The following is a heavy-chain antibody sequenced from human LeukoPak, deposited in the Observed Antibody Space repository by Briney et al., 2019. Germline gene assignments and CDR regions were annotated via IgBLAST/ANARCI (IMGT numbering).Heavy chain of an antibody. CDR2: IKQDGSEK. CDR1: GFTFSSYW. D-gene: IGHD3-9*01. J-gene: IGHJ6*03. Sequence: GGSLRLSCAASGFTFSSYWMSWVRQAPGKGLEWVANIKQDGSEKYYVDSVKGRFTISRDNAKNSLYLQMNSLRAEDTAVYYCARDREATTCYDILTGYYGGPYYYYYMDVWGKGTTVTISS. CDR3: ARDREATTCYDILTGYYGGPYYYYYMDV. V-gene: IGHV3-7*01.